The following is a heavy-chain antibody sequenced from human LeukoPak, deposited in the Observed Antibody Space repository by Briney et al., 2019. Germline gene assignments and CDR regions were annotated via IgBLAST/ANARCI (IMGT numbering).Heavy chain of an antibody. V-gene: IGHV3-7*01. CDR2: IRKDGSDK. CDR1: GFTFSSYG. J-gene: IGHJ4*02. D-gene: IGHD1-14*01. CDR3: ATDPAGIGSESY. Sequence: GGSLRLSCAASGFTFSSYGMHWVRQAPGKGLEWVANIRKDGSDKYYVDSVKGRFTISRDNAKNSLYLQMNSLRAEDTAVYYCATDPAGIGSESYWGQGTRVTVSS.